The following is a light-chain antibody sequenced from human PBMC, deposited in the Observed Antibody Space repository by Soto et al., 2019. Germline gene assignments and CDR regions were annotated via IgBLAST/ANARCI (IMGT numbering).Light chain of an antibody. CDR1: QSVSSQ. Sequence: EIEMTQLLATMSVSLGERVTLSCRASQSVSSQLARYQQKPGKAPRLRIYGASTRATGIPARFSGSGSGTEFTLTISSLQSEDFAVYYCQQYNNWPPTFGQGTKVDIK. CDR2: GAS. J-gene: IGKJ1*01. V-gene: IGKV3-15*01. CDR3: QQYNNWPPT.